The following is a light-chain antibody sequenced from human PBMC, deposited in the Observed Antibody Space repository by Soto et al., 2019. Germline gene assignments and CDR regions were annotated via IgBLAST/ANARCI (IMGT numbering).Light chain of an antibody. CDR2: GTS. V-gene: IGLV7-43*01. CDR1: TGAVTSGFS. CDR3: LLYFGTGWV. Sequence: QAVVTQETSLTVSPGGTVTLTCASSTGAVTSGFSPNWFQQKPGQAPRALIYGTSNKHSWTPARFSGSLLGGTAALTLSGVQPEDEAEYFCLLYFGTGWVFGGGTKLTVL. J-gene: IGLJ3*02.